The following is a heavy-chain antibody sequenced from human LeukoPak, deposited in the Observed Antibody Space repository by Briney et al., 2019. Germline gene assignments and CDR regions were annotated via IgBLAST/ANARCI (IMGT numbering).Heavy chain of an antibody. D-gene: IGHD1-26*01. CDR3: AIDVGELLTY. Sequence: ASVKVSCKVSGYTLTELSMHWMRQAPGKGLEWMGGVDPEDGEIIYAQKFQGRVTMTEDTSTDTAYMELSSLRSEDTAVYYCAIDVGELLTYWGQGTLVTVSS. V-gene: IGHV1-24*01. CDR2: VDPEDGEI. CDR1: GYTLTELS. J-gene: IGHJ4*02.